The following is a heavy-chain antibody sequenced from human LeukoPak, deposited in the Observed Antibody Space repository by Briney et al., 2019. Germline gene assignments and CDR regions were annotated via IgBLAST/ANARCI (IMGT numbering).Heavy chain of an antibody. CDR3: ARGGYYDSSGYYYRSFDY. CDR1: GGSFSGYY. D-gene: IGHD3-22*01. CDR2: INHSGST. V-gene: IGHV4-34*01. Sequence: SETLSLTCAVSGGSFSGYYWSWIRQPPGKGLEWIGEINHSGSTNYNPSLKSRVTISVDTSKNQFSLKLSSVTAADTAVYYCARGGYYDSSGYYYRSFDYWGQGTLVTVSS. J-gene: IGHJ4*02.